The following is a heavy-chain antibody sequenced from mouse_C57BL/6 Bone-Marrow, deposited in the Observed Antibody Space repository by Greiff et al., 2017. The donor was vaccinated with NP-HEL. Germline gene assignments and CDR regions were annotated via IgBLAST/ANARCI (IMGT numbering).Heavy chain of an antibody. J-gene: IGHJ4*01. CDR1: GFTFSSYG. CDR3: ARRGYYGNYDYAMDY. D-gene: IGHD2-1*01. CDR2: ISSGGSYT. Sequence: EVQVVESGGDLVKPGGSLKLSCAASGFTFSSYGMSWVRQTPDKRLEWVATISSGGSYTYYPDSVKGRFTISRDNAKNTLYLQMSSLKSEDTAMYYCARRGYYGNYDYAMDYWGQGTSVTVSS. V-gene: IGHV5-6*01.